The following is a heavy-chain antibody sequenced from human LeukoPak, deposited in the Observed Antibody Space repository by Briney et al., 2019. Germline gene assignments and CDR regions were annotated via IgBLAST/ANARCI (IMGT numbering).Heavy chain of an antibody. D-gene: IGHD6-13*01. Sequence: SETLSLTCAVYGGSFSGYYWSWIRQPPGKGLEWIGEINHSGSTNYNPSLKSRVTISVDTSKIQFSLKLSSVTAADTAVYYCARLRSSSWYSWVYWGQGTLVTVSS. J-gene: IGHJ4*02. V-gene: IGHV4-34*01. CDR3: ARLRSSSWYSWVY. CDR2: INHSGST. CDR1: GGSFSGYY.